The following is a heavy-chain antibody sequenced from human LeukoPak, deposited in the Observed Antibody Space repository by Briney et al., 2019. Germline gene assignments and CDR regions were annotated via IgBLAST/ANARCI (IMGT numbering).Heavy chain of an antibody. V-gene: IGHV4-61*02. Sequence: SETLSLTCTVSGGSISSGSYYWSWIRQPAGKGLEWIGRIYTSGSTNYNPSLKSRVTISVDTSKNQFSLKLSSVTAADTAVYYCARAYSGRTRGHFDYWGQGTLVTVSS. J-gene: IGHJ4*02. D-gene: IGHD1-26*01. CDR3: ARAYSGRTRGHFDY. CDR1: GGSISSGSYY. CDR2: IYTSGST.